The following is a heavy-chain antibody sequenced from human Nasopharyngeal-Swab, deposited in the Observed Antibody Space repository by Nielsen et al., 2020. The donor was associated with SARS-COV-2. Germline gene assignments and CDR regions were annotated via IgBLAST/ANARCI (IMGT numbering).Heavy chain of an antibody. D-gene: IGHD3-16*01. CDR1: GGSISSYY. J-gene: IGHJ3*02. CDR2: IYTSGST. CDR3: ARDGGRMYSPRAFDI. V-gene: IGHV4-4*07. Sequence: SETLSLTCPVSGGSISSYYWSWIRQPAGKGLEWIGRIYTSGSTNYNPSLKSRVTMSVDTSKNQFSLKLSSVTAADTAVYYCARDGGRMYSPRAFDIWGQGTMVTVSS.